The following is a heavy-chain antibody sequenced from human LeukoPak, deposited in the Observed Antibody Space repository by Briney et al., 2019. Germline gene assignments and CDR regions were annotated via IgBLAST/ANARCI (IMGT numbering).Heavy chain of an antibody. V-gene: IGHV3-48*03. CDR3: AGALLVRRVSDAFDI. D-gene: IGHD3-10*01. Sequence: GGSLRLSCAASGFTFSSYEMNWVRHAPGKGLEWVSYISSSGSTIYYADSVKGRFTISRDNAKNSLYLQMNSLRAEDTAVYYCAGALLVRRVSDAFDIWGQGTMVTVSS. J-gene: IGHJ3*02. CDR2: ISSSGSTI. CDR1: GFTFSSYE.